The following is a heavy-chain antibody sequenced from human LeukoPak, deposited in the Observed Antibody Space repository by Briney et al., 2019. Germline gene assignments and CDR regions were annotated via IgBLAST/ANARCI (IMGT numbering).Heavy chain of an antibody. CDR2: INHSGST. CDR1: GGSFSGYY. CDR3: ARLGIAAPGSRFDP. J-gene: IGHJ5*02. V-gene: IGHV4-34*01. Sequence: SETLSLTCAVYGGSFSGYYWSWIRQPPGKGLEWIGEINHSGSTNYNPSLKSRVTISVDTSKNQFSLKLSSATAADTAVYYCARLGIAAPGSRFDPWGQGTLVTVSS. D-gene: IGHD6-13*01.